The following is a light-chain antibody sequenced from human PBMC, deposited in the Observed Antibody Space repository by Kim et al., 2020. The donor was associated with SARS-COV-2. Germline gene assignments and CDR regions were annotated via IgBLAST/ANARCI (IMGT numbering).Light chain of an antibody. V-gene: IGLV3-1*01. CDR2: QDS. CDR3: QAWDSSTGV. CDR1: KLGDKY. J-gene: IGLJ3*02. Sequence: SYELTQPPSVSVSPGQTASITCSGDKLGDKYACWYQQKPGQSHVLVIYQDSKRTSGIPERFSGSNSGNTDTLTISGTQAMDDADYYCQAWDSSTGVFGGG.